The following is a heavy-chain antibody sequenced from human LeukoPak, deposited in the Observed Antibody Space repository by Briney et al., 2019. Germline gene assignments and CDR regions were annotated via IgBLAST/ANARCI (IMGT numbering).Heavy chain of an antibody. V-gene: IGHV3-49*04. CDR3: VKDKDWSYDY. J-gene: IGHJ4*02. CDR1: GFTLVDCG. CDR2: IRGKAYGGTT. Sequence: AGGSLRLSCTASGFTLVDCGVGWVRQAPGRGLQWVGFIRGKAYGGTTEYAAFVKGRFSISRDDSNPIAYLHMNSLKTEDTAVYCCVKDKDWSYDYRGQGTLVTVSS. D-gene: IGHD3-9*01.